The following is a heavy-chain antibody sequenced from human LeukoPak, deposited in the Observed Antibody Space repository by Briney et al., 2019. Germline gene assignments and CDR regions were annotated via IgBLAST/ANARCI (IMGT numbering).Heavy chain of an antibody. J-gene: IGHJ4*02. CDR3: AKGAYDYIEMGYFDD. V-gene: IGHV3-23*01. Sequence: GGSLRLSCAASGFRFSNFAMSWVRQAPGKGLEWVSLIIGSSGDTLYADSVKGRFTISRDISKNRLYLQMNSLRAEDTALYYCAKGAYDYIEMGYFDDWGQVTLVTVSS. CDR2: IIGSSGDT. CDR1: GFRFSNFA. D-gene: IGHD5-12*01.